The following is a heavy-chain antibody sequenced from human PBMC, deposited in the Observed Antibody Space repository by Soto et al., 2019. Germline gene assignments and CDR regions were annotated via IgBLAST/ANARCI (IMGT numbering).Heavy chain of an antibody. V-gene: IGHV1-18*01. J-gene: IGHJ6*02. CDR1: GYTFTSYG. D-gene: IGHD3-10*01. CDR3: SRDYTSSGSRSPTSYGMDV. Sequence: QVQLVQSGAEVKKPGASVKVSCKASGYTFTSYGISWVRQAPGQGLEWMGWISAYNGNTNYAQKFQGRVTMTTDTSSSTAYMELRSLISDDTALYYCSRDYTSSGSRSPTSYGMDVWGQGTTVTVSS. CDR2: ISAYNGNT.